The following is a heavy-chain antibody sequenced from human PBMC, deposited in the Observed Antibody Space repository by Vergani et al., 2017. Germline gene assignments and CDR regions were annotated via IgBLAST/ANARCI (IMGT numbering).Heavy chain of an antibody. J-gene: IGHJ4*02. CDR1: GFTFSSYA. D-gene: IGHD6-13*01. Sequence: EVQLLESGGGLVQPGGSLRLSCAASGFTFSSYAMSWVRQAPGKGLEWVSAISGSGGSTYYADSVKGRFTISRDNSKNTLYLQMNSMRAEDTAVYYCARAHRRQQLVQCGFDYWGQGTLVTVSS. CDR2: ISGSGGST. V-gene: IGHV3-23*01. CDR3: ARAHRRQQLVQCGFDY.